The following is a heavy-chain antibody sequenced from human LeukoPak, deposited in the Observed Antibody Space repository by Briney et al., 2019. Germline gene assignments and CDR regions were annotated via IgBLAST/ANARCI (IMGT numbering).Heavy chain of an antibody. D-gene: IGHD3-16*01. CDR1: GFTFSSYG. Sequence: EGSLRLSCAASGFTFSSYGMNWVRQAPGKGLEWVSYISSSGFTLNYADSVKGRFTISRDNAKNSLYLQMNSLRAKDTAVYYCARDWGVWGKGTTVTISS. CDR2: ISSSGFTL. V-gene: IGHV3-48*01. CDR3: ARDWGV. J-gene: IGHJ6*04.